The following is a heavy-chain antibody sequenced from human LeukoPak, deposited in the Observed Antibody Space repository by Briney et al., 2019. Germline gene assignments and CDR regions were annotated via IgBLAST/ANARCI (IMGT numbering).Heavy chain of an antibody. CDR2: SDGGGTTT. V-gene: IGHV3-74*01. D-gene: IGHD4-23*01. Sequence: GGSLRLSCATSGFTFSYHWMHWVRQVPGKGPVWVSRSDGGGTTTSYADSVKGRFSISRDNAKSTLYLQMNSLGVEDTAVYYCARGPGASGGAYVGDYWGHGTLVTVSS. J-gene: IGHJ4*01. CDR1: GFTFSYHW. CDR3: ARGPGASGGAYVGDY.